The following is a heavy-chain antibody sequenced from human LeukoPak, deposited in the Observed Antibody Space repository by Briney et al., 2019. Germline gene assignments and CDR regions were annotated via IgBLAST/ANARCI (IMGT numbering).Heavy chain of an antibody. CDR2: INHSGST. J-gene: IGHJ4*02. Sequence: PSETLSLTCAVYGGSFSGYYWSWIRQPPGKGLEWIGEINHSGSTNYNPSLKSRVTISVDTSKNQFSLKLSSVTAADTAVYYCARRRYSGSYAYFDYWGQGTLVTVSS. CDR3: ARRRYSGSYAYFDY. CDR1: GGSFSGYY. D-gene: IGHD1-26*01. V-gene: IGHV4-34*01.